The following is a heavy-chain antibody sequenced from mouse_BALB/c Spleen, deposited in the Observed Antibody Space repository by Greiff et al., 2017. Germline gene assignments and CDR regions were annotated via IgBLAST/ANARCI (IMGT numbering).Heavy chain of an antibody. CDR3: TRDQADY. CDR1: GFTFSSYT. Sequence: EVQLVESGGGLVKPGGSLKLSCAASGFTFSSYTMPWVRQTPEKRLEWVGTISSGGSYTYYPDSVKGRFTISRDNAKNTLYLQMSSLKSEDTAMYYCTRDQADYWGQGTTLTVSS. V-gene: IGHV5-6-4*01. CDR2: ISSGGSYT. J-gene: IGHJ2*01.